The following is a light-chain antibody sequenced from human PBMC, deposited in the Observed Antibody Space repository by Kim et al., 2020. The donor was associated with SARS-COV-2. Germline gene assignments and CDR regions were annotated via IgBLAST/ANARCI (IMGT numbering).Light chain of an antibody. CDR3: QKYNSGPYT. CDR2: GAS. J-gene: IGKJ2*01. V-gene: IGKV1-27*01. CDR1: QSIDNY. Sequence: PSEGDRVTIACRASQSIDNYLAWYQQKSGQVPQLLIYGASTLQPGVPSRFSSSASGTDFTLTISSLQPEDVATYYCQKYNSGPYTFGQGTKLEI.